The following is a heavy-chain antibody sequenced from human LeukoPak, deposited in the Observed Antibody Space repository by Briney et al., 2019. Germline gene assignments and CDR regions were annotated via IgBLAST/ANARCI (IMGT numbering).Heavy chain of an antibody. J-gene: IGHJ3*02. CDR2: IYSGGST. CDR3: ARDFDSSGYYYAFDI. D-gene: IGHD3-22*01. CDR1: GFTVSSNY. Sequence: GALRLSCAASGFTVSSNYMSWVRQAPGKGLEWVSVIYSGGSTYYADSVKGRFTISRDNSKNTLYLQMNSLRAEDTAVYYCARDFDSSGYYYAFDIWGQGTMVTVSS. V-gene: IGHV3-53*01.